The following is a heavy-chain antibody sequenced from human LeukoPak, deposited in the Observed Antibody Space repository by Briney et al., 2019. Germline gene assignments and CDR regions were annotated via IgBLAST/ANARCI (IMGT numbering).Heavy chain of an antibody. D-gene: IGHD6-19*01. CDR1: GFTFSSYS. J-gene: IGHJ4*02. V-gene: IGHV3-21*01. CDR2: ITSSSSYI. Sequence: GGSLRLSCAASGFTFSSYSMNWVRQAPGKGLEWVSSITSSSSYIYYADSVKGRFTISRDNAKKSVYLQMNSLRAEDTDVYYCARGSTYSSGWYTGFDYWGQGTLVTVSS. CDR3: ARGSTYSSGWYTGFDY.